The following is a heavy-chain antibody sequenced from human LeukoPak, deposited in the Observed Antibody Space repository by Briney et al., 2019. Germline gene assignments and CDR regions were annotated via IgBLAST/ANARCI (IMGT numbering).Heavy chain of an antibody. J-gene: IGHJ4*02. CDR1: GFTFSSYA. V-gene: IGHV3-23*01. CDR3: AKSQDGGRLFHFDY. D-gene: IGHD1-26*01. CDR2: ISGSGGST. Sequence: GGSLRLSCAASGFTFSSYAMSWVRQAPGKGLEWVSVISGSGGSTYSSDSVKGRFTISRDNSKNTLYLQMNSLRAEDTAVYFCAKSQDGGRLFHFDYWGQGTLVTVSS.